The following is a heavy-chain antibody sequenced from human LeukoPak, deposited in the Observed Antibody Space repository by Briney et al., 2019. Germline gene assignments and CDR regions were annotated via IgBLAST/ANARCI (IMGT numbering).Heavy chain of an antibody. V-gene: IGHV1-18*01. CDR3: ARDRLLTRAIAGGYSGYGPAGY. Sequence: ASVKVSCKASGYTFTSYGISWVRQAPGQGLEWMGWISAYNGNTNYAQKLQGRVTMTTDTSTSTAYMELRSLRSDDTAVYYCARDRLLTRAIAGGYSGYGPAGYWGQGTLVTVPS. D-gene: IGHD5-12*01. CDR2: ISAYNGNT. J-gene: IGHJ4*02. CDR1: GYTFTSYG.